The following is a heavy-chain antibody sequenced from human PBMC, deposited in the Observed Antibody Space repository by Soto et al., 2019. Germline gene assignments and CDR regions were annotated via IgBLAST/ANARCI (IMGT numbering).Heavy chain of an antibody. CDR1: GFTFDDYT. Sequence: GGSLRLSCAASGFTFDDYTMHWVRQAPGKGLEWVSLISWDGGSTYYADSVKGRFTISRDNSKNSLYLQMNSLRTEDTALYYCDKEPHRIRSGHYGMDVWGQGTTVTVSS. J-gene: IGHJ6*02. CDR2: ISWDGGST. CDR3: DKEPHRIRSGHYGMDV. D-gene: IGHD6-19*01. V-gene: IGHV3-43*01.